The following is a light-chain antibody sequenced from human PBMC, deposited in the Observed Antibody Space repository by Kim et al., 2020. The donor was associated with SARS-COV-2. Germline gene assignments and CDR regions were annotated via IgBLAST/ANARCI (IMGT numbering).Light chain of an antibody. CDR1: TSDVGGYNY. CDR3: SSYSSSSTLWV. Sequence: QSITTSCTRTTSDVGGYNYVSWYQQHPGNAPNLIMYDVSNRPSGVSNRFSGSTSGNTASLTISGLQAADEADYYCSSYSSSSTLWVFGGGTKLTVL. J-gene: IGLJ3*02. CDR2: DVS. V-gene: IGLV2-14*03.